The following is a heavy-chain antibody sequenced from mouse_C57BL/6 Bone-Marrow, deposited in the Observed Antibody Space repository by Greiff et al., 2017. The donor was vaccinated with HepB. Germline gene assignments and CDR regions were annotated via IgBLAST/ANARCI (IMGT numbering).Heavy chain of an antibody. CDR3: ARSPKFITTVVRYFDV. V-gene: IGHV1-18*01. J-gene: IGHJ1*03. Sequence: EVQLQQSGPELVKPGASVKIPCKASGYTFTDYNMDWVKQSHGKSLEWIGDINPNNGGTIYNQKFKGKDTLTVDKSSSTAYMELRSLTSEDTAVYYCARSPKFITTVVRYFDVWGTGTTVTVSS. CDR1: GYTFTDYN. CDR2: INPNNGGT. D-gene: IGHD1-1*01.